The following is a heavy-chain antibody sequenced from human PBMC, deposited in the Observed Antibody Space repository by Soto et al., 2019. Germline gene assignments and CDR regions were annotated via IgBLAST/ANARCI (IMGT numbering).Heavy chain of an antibody. CDR3: ARDLGLRSAGDLYYYYMDV. D-gene: IGHD4-17*01. CDR2: IDHSGDT. J-gene: IGHJ6*03. CDR1: GGSFSGYY. V-gene: IGHV4-34*01. Sequence: SETLSLTFAVYGGSFSGYYWNWIRQPPGKGLEWSGEIDHSGDTKYNPSLKSRVTISVDTSKNQFSLKLSSVTAADTAVYYCARDLGLRSAGDLYYYYMDVWGKGTTVTVSS.